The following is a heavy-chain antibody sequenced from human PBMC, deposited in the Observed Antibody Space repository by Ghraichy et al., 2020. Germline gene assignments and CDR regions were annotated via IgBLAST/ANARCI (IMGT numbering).Heavy chain of an antibody. J-gene: IGHJ3*02. Sequence: GGSLRLSCAASGFTFDDYGMSWVRQAPGKGLEWVSGINWNGGSTGYADSVKGRFTISRDNAKNSLYLQMNSLRAEDTALYHCARDLREMATIKAFDIWGQGTMVTVSS. D-gene: IGHD5-24*01. V-gene: IGHV3-20*01. CDR1: GFTFDDYG. CDR3: ARDLREMATIKAFDI. CDR2: INWNGGST.